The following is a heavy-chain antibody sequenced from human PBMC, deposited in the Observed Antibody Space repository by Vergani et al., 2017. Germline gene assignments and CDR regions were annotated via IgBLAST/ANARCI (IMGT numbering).Heavy chain of an antibody. CDR2: ISGSGGST. V-gene: IGHV3-23*01. CDR3: AKANPRNSGYDYLYYYHAMDV. CDR1: GFTFNHYA. Sequence: EVQLLESGGDLVKPGGSLRLSCAASGFTFNHYAMNWVRQAPGKGLEWVSGISGSGGSTYYAGSVKGRFTISRDSSKNTLYLQMNSLIAGDTAVYYCAKANPRNSGYDYLYYYHAMDVWCQGTTVTVSS. D-gene: IGHD5-12*01. J-gene: IGHJ6*02.